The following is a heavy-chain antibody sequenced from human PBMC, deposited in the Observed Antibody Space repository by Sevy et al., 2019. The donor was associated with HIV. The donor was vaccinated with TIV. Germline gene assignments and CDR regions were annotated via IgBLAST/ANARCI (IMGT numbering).Heavy chain of an antibody. D-gene: IGHD6-19*01. J-gene: IGHJ5*02. CDR3: AGQTSGWYDWFDP. CDR1: ANNFIGYY. CDR2: INPTSGGT. V-gene: IGHV1-2*06. Sequence: ASVKVSCKASANNFIGYYIHWVRQAPGQGLEWIGRINPTSGGTKYAHKFQGRVTVTIDMSVSTAYMELTRLTSDDTAIYYCAGQTSGWYDWFDPWGPGTLVTVSS.